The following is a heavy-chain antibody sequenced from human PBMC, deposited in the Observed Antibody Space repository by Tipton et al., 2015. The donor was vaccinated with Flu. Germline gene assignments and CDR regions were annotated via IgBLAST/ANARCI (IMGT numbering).Heavy chain of an antibody. CDR1: GDSIGSGYY. J-gene: IGHJ4*02. V-gene: IGHV4-38-2*01. CDR3: ATTTYYYGSGSHDY. D-gene: IGHD3-10*01. Sequence: TLSLTCSVSGDSIGSGYYWGWIRQPPGKGLEWIGNIFHTGSTYSNPSLRSRVTISVEKSKNQFSLRLSSVTAADTAVYYCATTTYYYGSGSHDYWGQGTLVTVSS. CDR2: IFHTGST.